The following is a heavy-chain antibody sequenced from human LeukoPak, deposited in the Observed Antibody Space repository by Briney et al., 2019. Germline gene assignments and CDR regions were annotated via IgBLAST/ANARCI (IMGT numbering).Heavy chain of an antibody. CDR3: ARAGLVITDPYYYYGMDV. V-gene: IGHV1-8*01. CDR2: MNPNSGNT. J-gene: IGHJ6*02. Sequence: GASVKVSCKASGYTFTSYDINWVRQATGQGLEWVGWMNPNSGNTGYAQKFQGRVTMTRNTSISTAYMELSSLRSEDTAVYYCARAGLVITDPYYYYGMDVWGQGTTVTVSS. CDR1: GYTFTSYD. D-gene: IGHD3-22*01.